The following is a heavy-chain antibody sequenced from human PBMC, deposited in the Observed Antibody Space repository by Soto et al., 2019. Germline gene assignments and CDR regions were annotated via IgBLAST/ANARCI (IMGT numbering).Heavy chain of an antibody. V-gene: IGHV3-21*01. CDR2: ISSSSSYI. Sequence: GGSLRLSCAASGFTFSSYSMNWVRQAPGKGLEWVSSISSSSSYIYYADSVKGRFTISRDNARNSLYLQMNSLRAEDTAVYYCAGDRGYSYFVRWGQGTLVTVSS. CDR1: GFTFSSYS. CDR3: AGDRGYSYFVR. J-gene: IGHJ4*02. D-gene: IGHD5-18*01.